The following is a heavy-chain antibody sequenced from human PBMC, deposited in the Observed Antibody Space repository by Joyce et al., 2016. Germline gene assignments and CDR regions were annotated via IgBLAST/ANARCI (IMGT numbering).Heavy chain of an antibody. Sequence: EVQLVESGGGLIQPGGSLRLSCAASGLTVSSNYMNWVRQSPGKGLEWVSVLYRSGSTYYADSVKGLFTISRDDAKNTVYLQMNSLRAEDTAVYYCARGSIDILTGYYPLDNWGQGTLVTVSS. V-gene: IGHV3-53*01. CDR2: LYRSGST. D-gene: IGHD3-9*01. CDR3: ARGSIDILTGYYPLDN. CDR1: GLTVSSNY. J-gene: IGHJ4*02.